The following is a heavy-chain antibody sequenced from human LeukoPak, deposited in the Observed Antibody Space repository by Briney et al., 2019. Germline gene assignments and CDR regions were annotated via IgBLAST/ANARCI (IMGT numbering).Heavy chain of an antibody. CDR3: ARSGYKYGADAFDI. CDR1: GDSISSYY. Sequence: SETLSLTCTVSGDSISSYYWGWIRQPPGKGLEWIGYIYYSGSTNYDPSLKSRVNMSVDTSKNRFSLRLSSVTAADTAMYYCARSGYKYGADAFDIWGQGTMVTVSS. V-gene: IGHV4-59*01. J-gene: IGHJ3*02. CDR2: IYYSGST. D-gene: IGHD5-18*01.